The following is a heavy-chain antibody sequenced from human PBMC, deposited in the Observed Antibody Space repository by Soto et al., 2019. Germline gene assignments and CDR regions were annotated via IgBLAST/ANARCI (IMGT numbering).Heavy chain of an antibody. V-gene: IGHV3-23*01. Sequence: EVQLLESGGVLLEPGGSLRLSCAASGFMFNNYAMSWVRQAPGRRLEWVSTLSGGIDTSYHADSVRGRFSISRDDSKNTVFVQMNTLRVEDTARYYWAKATLNTSGGDTCDYVASWGQGTAVTAPS. J-gene: IGHJ6*02. CDR3: AKATLNTSGGDTCDYVAS. CDR1: GFMFNNYA. CDR2: LSGGIDTS. D-gene: IGHD2-21*01.